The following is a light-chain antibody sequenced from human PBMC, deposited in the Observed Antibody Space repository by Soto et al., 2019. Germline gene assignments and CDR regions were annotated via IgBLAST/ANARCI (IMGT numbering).Light chain of an antibody. CDR2: EVR. CDR1: NSDIGAYDF. V-gene: IGLV2-14*03. CDR3: SSYTSDSPWV. Sequence: QSALAQPASVSGSPGQSITISCTGTNSDIGAYDFVSWYQQHPGEVPKLIIYEVRNRPSGVSTRFSGSKSGNTASLTISGLQAEDEADYYCSSYTSDSPWVFGGGTKVTVL. J-gene: IGLJ3*02.